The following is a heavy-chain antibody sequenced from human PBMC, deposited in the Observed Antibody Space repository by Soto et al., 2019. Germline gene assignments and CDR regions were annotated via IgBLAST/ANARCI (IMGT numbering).Heavy chain of an antibody. CDR3: VEGQPAPIHGH. CDR1: GFSFSSSGVA. Sequence: SGPYAGEPTQTLTRTCTFSGFSFSSSGVAVGWIRQPPGKALEWLGLIYWDDDKRYSPSLKGRLTITKVSSKNQVVLTMTTMDPVDTAPYYCVEGQPAPIHGHWGPGTLVTVPS. D-gene: IGHD2-8*01. J-gene: IGHJ1*01. CDR2: IYWDDDK. V-gene: IGHV2-5*02.